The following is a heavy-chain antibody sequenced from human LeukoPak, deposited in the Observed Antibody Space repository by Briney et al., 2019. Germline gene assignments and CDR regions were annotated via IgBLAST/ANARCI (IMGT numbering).Heavy chain of an antibody. V-gene: IGHV4-4*07. CDR3: ATTLGQGY. D-gene: IGHD3-16*01. Sequence: PSETLSLTCTVSGDSISNYYGSWIRQPAGKGLEWLGRIYTSGSTIYNPSLKSRVTMSVDTSKNQFSLKLSSVTAADTAVYYCATTLGQGYWGQGTLVTVSS. CDR2: IYTSGST. CDR1: GDSISNYY. J-gene: IGHJ4*02.